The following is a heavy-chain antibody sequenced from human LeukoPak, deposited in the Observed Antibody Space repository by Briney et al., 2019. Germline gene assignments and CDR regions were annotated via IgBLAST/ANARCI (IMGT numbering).Heavy chain of an antibody. Sequence: GRSLRLSCAASGFTFSSYAMHWVRQAPGQGLEWVAVISYDGSNKYYADSGKGRFTISRDNPKNTLYLQMNSLRAEDTAVYYCARDADYGDYGGDYFDYWGQGTLVTVSS. CDR3: ARDADYGDYGGDYFDY. CDR2: ISYDGSNK. CDR1: GFTFSSYA. D-gene: IGHD4-17*01. J-gene: IGHJ4*02. V-gene: IGHV3-30-3*01.